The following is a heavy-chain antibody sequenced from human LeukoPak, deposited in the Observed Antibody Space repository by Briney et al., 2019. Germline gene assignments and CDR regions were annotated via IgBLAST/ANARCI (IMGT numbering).Heavy chain of an antibody. CDR1: GGTFSSYA. CDR2: IIPILGIA. V-gene: IGHV1-69*04. Sequence: SVKVSCKASGGTFSSYAISWVRQAPGQGLEWMGRIIPILGIANYAQKFQGRVTITADKSTSTAYMELSSLRSEDTAVYYCATGTTGTTPKIYYYYGMDVWGQGTTVTVSS. CDR3: ATGTTGTTPKIYYYYGMDV. D-gene: IGHD1-1*01. J-gene: IGHJ6*02.